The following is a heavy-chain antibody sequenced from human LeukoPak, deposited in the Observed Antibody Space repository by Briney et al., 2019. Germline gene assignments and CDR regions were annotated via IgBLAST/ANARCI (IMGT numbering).Heavy chain of an antibody. Sequence: GGCLRLSCTAAEVTLSNYAVHWVRQAPCKGLEWLVVIAYDGSITLYTDSVKGRFTISRDSSKNTLYLQMNSLRTEDTAVYYCARDFLRGSPDFFDYWGQGTLVTVSS. CDR1: EVTLSNYA. CDR2: IAYDGSIT. V-gene: IGHV3-30-3*01. D-gene: IGHD3-16*01. CDR3: ARDFLRGSPDFFDY. J-gene: IGHJ4*02.